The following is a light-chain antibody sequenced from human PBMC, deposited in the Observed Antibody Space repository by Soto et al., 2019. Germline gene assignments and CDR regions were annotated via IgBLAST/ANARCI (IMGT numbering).Light chain of an antibody. CDR3: QHYGDSPPEYT. V-gene: IGKV3-20*01. J-gene: IGKJ3*01. Sequence: IVLTQSPGTLSLSPGVRATLSCRASQSVSSSFLAWYQQRPGQAPRLLIFGASYRATGIPDRFSGSGSGTDFTLTISRLEPEDFAVYYCQHYGDSPPEYTFGPGTNVDSK. CDR2: GAS. CDR1: QSVSSSF.